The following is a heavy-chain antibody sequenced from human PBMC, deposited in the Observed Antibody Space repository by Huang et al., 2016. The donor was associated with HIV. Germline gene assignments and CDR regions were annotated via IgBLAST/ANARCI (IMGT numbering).Heavy chain of an antibody. J-gene: IGHJ3*01. CDR3: ARGFVINYNHEAFDV. CDR1: GYTFTNYD. Sequence: QIQLAQSGAEVKKPGASVKVSCKASGYTFTNYDINWVRQAPGQGLEWEGRMSPKRGNVGDTKKFQGRVDILRNSSINTSYLEVTSLTSEDTAVYYCARGFVINYNHEAFDVWGQGTMVTVSS. D-gene: IGHD3-10*01. V-gene: IGHV1-8*01. CDR2: MSPKRGNV.